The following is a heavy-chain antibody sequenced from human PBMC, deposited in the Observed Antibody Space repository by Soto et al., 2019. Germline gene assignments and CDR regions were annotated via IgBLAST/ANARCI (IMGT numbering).Heavy chain of an antibody. CDR2: INPSGGST. CDR3: ARDLWLELLFHYYGMDV. J-gene: IGHJ6*02. D-gene: IGHD1-7*01. Sequence: ASVKVSCKASGYTFTSYYMHWVRQAPGQGLEWMGIINPSGGSTSYAQKFQGRVTMTRDTSTSTVHMELSSLRSEDTAVYYCARDLWLELLFHYYGMDVWGQGTTVTVSS. V-gene: IGHV1-46*01. CDR1: GYTFTSYY.